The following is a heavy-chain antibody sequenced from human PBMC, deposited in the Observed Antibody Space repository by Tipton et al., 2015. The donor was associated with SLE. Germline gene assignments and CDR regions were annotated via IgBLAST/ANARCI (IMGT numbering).Heavy chain of an antibody. CDR1: GFTFSSYA. J-gene: IGHJ6*02. CDR2: ISYDGSNK. Sequence: SLRLSCAASGFTFSSYAMHWVRQAPGKGLEWVAVISYDGSNKYYADSVKGRFTISRDNSKNTLYLQMYSLRAEDTAVYYCARDPPPLLLRRGDGMDVWGQGTTVTVSS. D-gene: IGHD3-22*01. V-gene: IGHV3-30*04. CDR3: ARDPPPLLLRRGDGMDV.